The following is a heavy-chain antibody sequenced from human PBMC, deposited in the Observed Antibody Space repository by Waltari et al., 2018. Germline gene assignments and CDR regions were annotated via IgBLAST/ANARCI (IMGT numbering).Heavy chain of an antibody. CDR2: IYYSGST. Sequence: QLQLQESGPGLVKPSETLSLPCTVTGGSISSSSYYWGWIRQPPGKGLEWIGSIYYSGSTYYNPSLKSRVTISVDTSKNQFSLKLSSVTAADTAVYYCAREVAGPSDYWGQGTLVTVSS. V-gene: IGHV4-39*07. J-gene: IGHJ4*02. D-gene: IGHD6-19*01. CDR3: AREVAGPSDY. CDR1: GGSISSSSYY.